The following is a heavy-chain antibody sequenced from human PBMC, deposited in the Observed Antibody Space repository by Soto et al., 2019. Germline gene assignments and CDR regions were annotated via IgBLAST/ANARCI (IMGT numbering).Heavy chain of an antibody. Sequence: SCVASGFTFGDAWMNWVRQAAGKGLEWVGHVKTKSEGETTDYAAPVKGRFTIWRDDSTNTLYLQMNSLKSEDTGKKFRTTLAPSWFLVTQVIVST. CDR3: TTLAPS. J-gene: IGHJ5*02. V-gene: IGHV3-15*07. CDR2: VKTKSEGETT. CDR1: GFTFGDAW.